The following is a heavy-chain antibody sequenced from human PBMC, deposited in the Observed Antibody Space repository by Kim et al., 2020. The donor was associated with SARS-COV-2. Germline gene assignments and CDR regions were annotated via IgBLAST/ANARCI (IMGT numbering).Heavy chain of an antibody. CDR3: ARSEGRASWHQFDY. CDR1: SDSMSSYY. V-gene: IGHV4-59*01. Sequence: SETLSLTCTVSSDSMSSYYWSCIRQLPGKVLEWIGYIFYSWSTNYNPSLKSRVTISWDTSRNQFSLDLTSVIDADTAVYYCARSEGRASWHQFDYWGQGILVTVSS. CDR2: IFYSWST. J-gene: IGHJ4*02.